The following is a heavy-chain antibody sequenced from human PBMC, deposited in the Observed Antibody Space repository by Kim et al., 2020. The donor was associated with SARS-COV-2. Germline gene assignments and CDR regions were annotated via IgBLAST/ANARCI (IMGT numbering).Heavy chain of an antibody. Sequence: ASVKVSCKASGYTFTSYAMHWVRQAPGQRLEWMGWINAGNGNTKYSQKFQGRVTITRDTSASTAYMELSSLRSEDTAVYYCARVPGIAVAYFDYWGQGTLVTVSS. CDR3: ARVPGIAVAYFDY. CDR2: INAGNGNT. J-gene: IGHJ4*02. V-gene: IGHV1-3*01. CDR1: GYTFTSYA. D-gene: IGHD6-19*01.